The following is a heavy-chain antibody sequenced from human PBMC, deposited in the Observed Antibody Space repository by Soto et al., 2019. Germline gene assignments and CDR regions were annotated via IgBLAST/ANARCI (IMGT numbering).Heavy chain of an antibody. CDR3: ARTGGYFFSPTVDY. CDR2: ISGSGGST. CDR1: GFTFSSYA. V-gene: IGHV3-23*01. D-gene: IGHD3-10*01. J-gene: IGHJ4*02. Sequence: EVQLLESGGGLVQPGGSLRLSCAASGFTFSSYAMSWVRQAPGKGLEWVSAISGSGGSTYYADSVKGRFTISRDNSKNTLYLQMNSLRAEDTAVYYWARTGGYFFSPTVDYWGQGTLGTVSS.